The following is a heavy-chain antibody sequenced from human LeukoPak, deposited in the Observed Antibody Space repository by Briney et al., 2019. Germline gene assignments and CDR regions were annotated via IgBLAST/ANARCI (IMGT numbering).Heavy chain of an antibody. D-gene: IGHD1-14*01. V-gene: IGHV4-59*01. CDR2: ISYGRGI. CDR3: ARVQGTNHYYYGMDV. Sequence: SETLSLTSTVPRGSISTYYSSWIPQPPRKGLEWIGHISYGRGISYNPSLQSRLTLSVDASKIQFSLKLSSVTAADTAVYYCARVQGTNHYYYGMDVWGQGATVTVSS. J-gene: IGHJ6*02. CDR1: RGSISTYY.